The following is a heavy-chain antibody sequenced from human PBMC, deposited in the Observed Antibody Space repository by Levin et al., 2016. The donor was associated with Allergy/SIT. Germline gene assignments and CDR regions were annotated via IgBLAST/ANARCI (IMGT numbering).Heavy chain of an antibody. V-gene: IGHV3-11*06. Sequence: GGSLRLSCAASGFTLRHDYMSWIRQTPGKGLEWISYITRTTSYIYYADSVKGRFSVSIDDATNSLYLEMNSLRVEDTAVYFCARVHGPGYSYGYGLSWGQGTLVTVSS. J-gene: IGHJ5*02. CDR1: GFTLRHDY. CDR2: ITRTTSYI. CDR3: ARVHGPGYSYGYGLS. D-gene: IGHD5-18*01.